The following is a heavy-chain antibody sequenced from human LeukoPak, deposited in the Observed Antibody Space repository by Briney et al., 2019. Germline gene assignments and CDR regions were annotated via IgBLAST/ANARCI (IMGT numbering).Heavy chain of an antibody. J-gene: IGHJ4*02. V-gene: IGHV4-59*01. CDR1: GGSISSYY. D-gene: IGHD3-9*01. Sequence: PSETLSLTCTVSGGSISSYYWSWIRQPPGKGLEWIGYIYYSGSTNYNPSLKSRVTISVDTSKNQFSLKLGSVTAADTAVYYCASGNFDWLLFTYWGQGTLVTVSS. CDR2: IYYSGST. CDR3: ASGNFDWLLFTY.